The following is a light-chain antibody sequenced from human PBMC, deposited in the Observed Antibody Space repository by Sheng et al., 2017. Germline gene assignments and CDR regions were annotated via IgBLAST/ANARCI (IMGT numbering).Light chain of an antibody. CDR1: QSISGW. CDR3: QEYASYSWT. J-gene: IGKJ1*01. V-gene: IGKV1-5*03. CDR2: KAS. Sequence: DIQMTQSPHTLSASVGDRVSITCRASQSISGWLAWYQQKPGKAPKLLIYKASSLESGVPSRFSGSGSGTEFTLTISNLQPDDVATYYCQEYASYSWTFGQGTKVEIK.